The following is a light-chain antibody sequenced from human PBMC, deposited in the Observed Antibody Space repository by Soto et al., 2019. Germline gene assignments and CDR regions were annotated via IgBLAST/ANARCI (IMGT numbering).Light chain of an antibody. J-gene: IGKJ5*01. Sequence: TQSPSSLSASVGDRATLSCRASQSVSSNLAWYQQKPGQAPRLLIYDAYNRATGIPPRFSGSGSGTDFTLTISSLEPEDLAVYFCQQRSNWPRTFGQGTRLEIK. CDR2: DAY. CDR1: QSVSSN. V-gene: IGKV3-11*01. CDR3: QQRSNWPRT.